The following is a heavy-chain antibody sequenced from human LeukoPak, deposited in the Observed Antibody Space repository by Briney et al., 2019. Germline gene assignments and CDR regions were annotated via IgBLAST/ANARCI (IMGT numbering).Heavy chain of an antibody. D-gene: IGHD6-13*01. CDR1: GYTFTGYY. Sequence: ASVKVSCKASGYTFTGYYMHWVRQAPGQGLEWMGWINPNSGGTNYAQKFQGRVTMTRDTAISTAYMELSRLRSDDTAVYYCARVYYSSSYDYWYFDLWGRGTLDTVSS. CDR3: ARVYYSSSYDYWYFDL. V-gene: IGHV1-2*02. J-gene: IGHJ2*01. CDR2: INPNSGGT.